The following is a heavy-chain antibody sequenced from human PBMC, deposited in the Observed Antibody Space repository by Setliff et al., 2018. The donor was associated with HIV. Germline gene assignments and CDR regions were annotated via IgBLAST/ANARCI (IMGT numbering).Heavy chain of an antibody. CDR2: IKPDGSSK. CDR3: ARDRVVGATLDPLDL. D-gene: IGHD1-26*01. J-gene: IGHJ3*01. Sequence: PGGSLRLSCAASGFTFSNYVINWVRQAPGKGREWVAHIKPDGSSKKYVDSVKGRFTISRDNAKNSLYLQMNSLRAEDTAVYYCARDRVVGATLDPLDLWGQGTMVTVSS. CDR1: GFTFSNYV. V-gene: IGHV3-7*01.